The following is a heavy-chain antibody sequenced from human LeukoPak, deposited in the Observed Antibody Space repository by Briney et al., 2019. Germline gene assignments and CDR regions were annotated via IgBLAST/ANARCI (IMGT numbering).Heavy chain of an antibody. CDR2: ISSANHM. V-gene: IGHV3-69-1*02. CDR1: GFTFTSYA. D-gene: IGHD5-12*01. Sequence: PGGSMRLSCVASGFTFTSYAMSWVRQVPGKGLEYVSSISSANHMYYADSVKGRFTISRDNAKNSLYLQMNSLRAEDTAVYYCARWGHSDYDSFPTKFDYWGQGTLVTVSS. CDR3: ARWGHSDYDSFPTKFDY. J-gene: IGHJ4*02.